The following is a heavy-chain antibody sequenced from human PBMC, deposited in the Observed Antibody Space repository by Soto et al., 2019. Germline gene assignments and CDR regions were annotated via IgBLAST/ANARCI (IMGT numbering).Heavy chain of an antibody. Sequence: GSLRLSCAASGFTFITSDMNWVRQAPGKGLEWLSHISSGSSIYSADSVQGRFTISRDNAKNSLYLQMNSLRAEDTALYYCARLLRSSSWDVFDIWRLGTMVTVSS. CDR3: ARLLRSSSWDVFDI. D-gene: IGHD6-13*01. J-gene: IGHJ3*02. CDR2: ISSGSSI. CDR1: GFTFITSD. V-gene: IGHV3-48*03.